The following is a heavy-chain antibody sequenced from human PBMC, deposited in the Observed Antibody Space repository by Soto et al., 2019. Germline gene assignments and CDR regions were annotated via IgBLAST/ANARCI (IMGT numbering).Heavy chain of an antibody. CDR2: IYYSGST. CDR1: GGSISSYY. Sequence: SETLSLTCTVSGGSISSYYWSWIRQPPGKGLEWIGYIYYSGSTNYNPSLKSRVTISVDTSKNQFSLKLSSVTAADTAVYYCARDLMVGWFDPWGQGTLVTVSS. V-gene: IGHV4-59*01. D-gene: IGHD3-10*01. CDR3: ARDLMVGWFDP. J-gene: IGHJ5*02.